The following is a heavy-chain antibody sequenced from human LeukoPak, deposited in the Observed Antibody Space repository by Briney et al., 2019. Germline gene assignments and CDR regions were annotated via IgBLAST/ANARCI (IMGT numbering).Heavy chain of an antibody. V-gene: IGHV1-18*01. Sequence: ASVKVSCKASGYTFTSYGISWVRQAPGQGLEWMGWISAHNGNTNYAQKLQGRVTMTTDTSTSTAYMELRSLRSDDTAVYYCARRIKYCSGGSCWLDPWGQGTLVTVSS. CDR3: ARRIKYCSGGSCWLDP. CDR1: GYTFTSYG. J-gene: IGHJ5*02. CDR2: ISAHNGNT. D-gene: IGHD2-15*01.